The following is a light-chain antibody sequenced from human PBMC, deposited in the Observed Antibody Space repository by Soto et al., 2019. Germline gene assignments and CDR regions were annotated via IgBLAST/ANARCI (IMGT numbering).Light chain of an antibody. CDR2: GAS. V-gene: IGKV3-20*01. J-gene: IGKJ5*01. Sequence: EIVLTQSPDTGSLSPGETATLSCRASQSVSSNYLAWYQQKPGQAPRLLIYGASSRATGIPDRFSGSGSETDFTLTISRLEPEDFAVFYCQQYDNSITFGQGTRLEI. CDR3: QQYDNSIT. CDR1: QSVSSNY.